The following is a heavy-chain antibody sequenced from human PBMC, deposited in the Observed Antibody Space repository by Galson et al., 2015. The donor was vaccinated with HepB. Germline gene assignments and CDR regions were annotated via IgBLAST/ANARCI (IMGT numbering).Heavy chain of an antibody. V-gene: IGHV7-4-1*02. Sequence: SVKVSCKASGYTFTNYAINWVRQAPGQGLEWMGWINTNTGEPTYAEAFTGRFVFSLDTSVTTAHLQISSLKPEDTAVYYFARVTSTHNFGRSRYSFYYYGMDVWGQGTMVTVPS. CDR3: ARVTSTHNFGRSRYSFYYYGMDV. CDR2: INTNTGEP. CDR1: GYTFTNYA. D-gene: IGHD1-20*01. J-gene: IGHJ6*02.